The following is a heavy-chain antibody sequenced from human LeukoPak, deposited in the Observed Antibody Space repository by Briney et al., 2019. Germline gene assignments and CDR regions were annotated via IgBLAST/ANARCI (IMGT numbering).Heavy chain of an antibody. J-gene: IGHJ4*02. CDR3: AKDYY. Sequence: GGSLRLSCAASGFTFDDYPVHWVRQTPGKGLEWVSLISGGGGTTYYADSVKGRFTISRDNIKNSLYLQMNSLRTEDTALYYCAKDYYWGQGTLVTVSS. CDR2: ISGGGGTT. V-gene: IGHV3-43*02. CDR1: GFTFDDYP.